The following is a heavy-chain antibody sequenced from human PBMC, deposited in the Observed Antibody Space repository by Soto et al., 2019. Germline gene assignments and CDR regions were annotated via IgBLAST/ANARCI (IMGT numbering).Heavy chain of an antibody. CDR2: IYYSGST. Sequence: SETLSLTCTVSGGSISSSSYYWGWIRQPPGKGLEWIGSIYYSGSTYYNPSLKSRVTISVDTSKNQFSLKLSSVTAADTAVYYCARDCSCGSGVCNNYYGMDVWGQGTTVTVSS. D-gene: IGHD2-15*01. J-gene: IGHJ6*02. CDR3: ARDCSCGSGVCNNYYGMDV. CDR1: GGSISSSSYY. V-gene: IGHV4-39*02.